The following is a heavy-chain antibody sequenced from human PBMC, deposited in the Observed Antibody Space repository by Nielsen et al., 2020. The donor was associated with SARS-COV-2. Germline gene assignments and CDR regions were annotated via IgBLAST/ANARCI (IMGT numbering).Heavy chain of an antibody. CDR3: AGLRYCGGGSCYYYYGMDV. CDR2: IYYSGST. J-gene: IGHJ6*02. Sequence: WIRQPPGKGLEWIGSIYYSGSTYYNPSLKSRVAISVDTSKNQFSLKLSSVTAADTALYYCAGLRYCGGGSCYYYYGMDVWGQGTTVTVSS. V-gene: IGHV4-39*01. D-gene: IGHD2-15*01.